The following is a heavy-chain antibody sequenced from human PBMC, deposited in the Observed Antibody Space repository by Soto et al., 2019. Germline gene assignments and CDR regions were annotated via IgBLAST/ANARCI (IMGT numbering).Heavy chain of an antibody. CDR2: ISWNSGSI. CDR3: AKGYCTNGVCYPSRPFDY. Sequence: EVKLVESGGGLVQPGRSLRLSCAASGFTCDDYAMHWVRQAPGKGLEWVSGISWNSGSIGYADSVKGRFTISRDNAKNSLYLQMNSLGAEDTALYYWAKGYCTNGVCYPSRPFDYWGQGTLVTFSS. CDR1: GFTCDDYA. J-gene: IGHJ4*02. D-gene: IGHD2-8*01. V-gene: IGHV3-9*01.